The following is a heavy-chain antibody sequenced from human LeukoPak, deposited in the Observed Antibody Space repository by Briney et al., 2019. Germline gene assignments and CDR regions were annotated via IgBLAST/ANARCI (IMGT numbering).Heavy chain of an antibody. D-gene: IGHD6-19*01. J-gene: IGHJ2*01. CDR1: GGSFSGYY. CDR3: ARFPEGSGWYGAHWYFDL. V-gene: IGHV4-34*01. Sequence: SETLSLTCAVYGGSFSGYYWSWIRQPPGKGLEWIGEINHSGSTNYNPSLKSRVTISVDTSKNQFSLKLSSVTAADTAVYYCARFPEGSGWYGAHWYFDLWGRGTLVTVSS. CDR2: INHSGST.